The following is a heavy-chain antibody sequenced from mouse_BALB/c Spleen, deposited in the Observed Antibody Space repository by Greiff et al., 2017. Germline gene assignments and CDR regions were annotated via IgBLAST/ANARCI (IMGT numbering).Heavy chain of an antibody. D-gene: IGHD1-1*01. J-gene: IGHJ3*01. CDR1: GFTFTDYY. CDR2: IYPYNGGT. CDR3: ARGDYDHAGFAY. Sequence: EVQLQQSGPELVKPGASVKLSCTASGFTFTDYYMHWVQQIPGKSLEWIGSIYPYNGGTDYTQKFKCRVTLTVDNSSSTAYMQLRSLKSEDSAVYYCARGDYDHAGFAYWGQGTLVTVSA. V-gene: IGHV1S29*02.